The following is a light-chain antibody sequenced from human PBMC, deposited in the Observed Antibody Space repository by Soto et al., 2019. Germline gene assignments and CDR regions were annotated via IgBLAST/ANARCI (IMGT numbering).Light chain of an antibody. CDR3: SSYTSSSTRV. Sequence: QPASVSGSPGQSITISCTGTSSDVGGYNYVSWYQQHPGKAPKLMIYEVSNRPSGVSNRFSGSKSGNTASLTISGLQAEDEADYYCSSYTSSSTRVFGGGTKLTVL. CDR1: SSDVGGYNY. V-gene: IGLV2-14*01. CDR2: EVS. J-gene: IGLJ3*02.